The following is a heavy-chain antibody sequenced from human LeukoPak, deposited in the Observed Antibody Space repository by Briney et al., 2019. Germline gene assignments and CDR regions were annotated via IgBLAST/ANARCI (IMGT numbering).Heavy chain of an antibody. D-gene: IGHD3-10*01. CDR1: GGSFSGYY. CDR2: INQSGST. CDR3: ARETHYYGSGSYSDY. J-gene: IGHJ4*02. V-gene: IGHV4-34*01. Sequence: SETLSLTCAVYGGSFSGYYWSWIRQPPGKGLEWIGEINQSGSTNYNPSLKSRVTISVDTSKNQFSLKLSPVTAADTAVYYCARETHYYGSGSYSDYWGQGTLVTVSS.